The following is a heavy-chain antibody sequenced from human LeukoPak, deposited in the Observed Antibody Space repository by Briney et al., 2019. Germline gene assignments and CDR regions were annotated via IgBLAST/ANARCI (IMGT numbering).Heavy chain of an antibody. V-gene: IGHV3-53*01. Sequence: GGSLRLSCAASEFTLSSNYMGWVRQAPGKGLEWVSVIYSGGFTSYADSVKGRFTISRDSSKNTLYLQMNSLRAEDTAVYYCYGIRLGDGFDIWGQGTMVIVSS. CDR2: IYSGGFT. CDR3: YGIRLGDGFDI. D-gene: IGHD3-16*01. CDR1: EFTLSSNY. J-gene: IGHJ3*02.